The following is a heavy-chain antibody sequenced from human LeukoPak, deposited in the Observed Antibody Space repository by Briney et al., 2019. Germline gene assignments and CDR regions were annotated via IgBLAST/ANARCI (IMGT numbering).Heavy chain of an antibody. CDR2: IHSDGGST. CDR1: GFTFSGYW. V-gene: IGHV3-74*01. J-gene: IGHJ6*04. CDR3: ARGLNYGLDV. Sequence: GRSLGLSCTASGFTFSGYWMHWVRQAPGKGLVWVSRIHSDGGSTICADSVKGRFTISRDNAKNTVYLQMNSLRAEDTAVYYCARGLNYGLDVWGEGTTVTVSS.